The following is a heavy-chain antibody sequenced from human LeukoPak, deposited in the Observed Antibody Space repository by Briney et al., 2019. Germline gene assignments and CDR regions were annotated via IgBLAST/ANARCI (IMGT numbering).Heavy chain of an antibody. J-gene: IGHJ4*02. CDR2: INWNGGST. CDR3: AKPRTTVTPSFDY. D-gene: IGHD4-17*01. Sequence: GGSLRLSCAASGFTFDDYGMRWLRQAPGKGLEWVSGINWNGGSTGYADSVKGRFTISRDNAKNSLYLQMNSLRAEDTALYYCAKPRTTVTPSFDYWGQGTLVTVSS. CDR1: GFTFDDYG. V-gene: IGHV3-20*04.